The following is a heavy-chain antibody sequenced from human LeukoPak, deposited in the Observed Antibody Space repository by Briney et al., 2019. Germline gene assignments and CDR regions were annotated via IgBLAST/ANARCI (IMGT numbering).Heavy chain of an antibody. Sequence: VASVKLSCKASGGTFSSYAISWVRQAPGQGLEWMGGIIPIFGTANYAQKFQGRVTITADESTSTAYMELSSLRSEDTAVYYCARVERPYYYDSSGYPALSFDYWGQGTLVTISS. J-gene: IGHJ4*02. D-gene: IGHD3-22*01. CDR3: ARVERPYYYDSSGYPALSFDY. CDR1: GGTFSSYA. CDR2: IIPIFGTA. V-gene: IGHV1-69*13.